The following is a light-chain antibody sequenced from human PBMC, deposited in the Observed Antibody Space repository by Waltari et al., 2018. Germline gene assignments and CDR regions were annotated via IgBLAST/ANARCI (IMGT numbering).Light chain of an antibody. CDR1: SSNIGAGYA. J-gene: IGLJ1*01. V-gene: IGLV1-40*01. CDR2: GNS. CDR3: QSYDSSLSAYV. Sequence: QSVLTQPPSVSGAPGQRVTIPSLGSSSNIGAGYAFFWYQQLQGTAPKLLIFGNSNRPSGVPDRFSGSKSGTSASLAITGLQAEDEADYSCQSYDSSLSAYVFGPGTKVTVL.